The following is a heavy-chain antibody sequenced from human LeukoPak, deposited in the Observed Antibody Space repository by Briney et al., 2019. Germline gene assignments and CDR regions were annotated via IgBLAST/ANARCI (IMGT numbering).Heavy chain of an antibody. J-gene: IGHJ6*02. CDR1: GFTFSSYA. CDR2: ISYDGSNK. Sequence: GSLRLSCAASGFTFSSYAMHWVRQAPGKGLEWVAVISYDGSNKYYADSVKGRFTISRDNSKNTLYLQMNSLRAEDTAVYYCGRHISSLYNYYGMDVWGQGTTATVSS. D-gene: IGHD6-6*01. V-gene: IGHV3-30*14. CDR3: GRHISSLYNYYGMDV.